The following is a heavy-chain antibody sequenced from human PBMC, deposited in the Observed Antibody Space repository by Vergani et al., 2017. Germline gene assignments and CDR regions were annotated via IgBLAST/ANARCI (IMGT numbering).Heavy chain of an antibody. CDR1: GYSISRGYF. J-gene: IGHJ4*02. CDR2: IYGSGTT. Sequence: QVQLQESGPGLVKPSETLSLTCSVSGYSISRGYFWGWFRQPPGKGLEWIGRIYGSGTTNYNPSLRSRVTISVDTSKNQFSLHLSSVTAADTAVYFCAREPHYYDATGYNYHVWGQATLVIVSS. D-gene: IGHD3-22*01. CDR3: AREPHYYDATGYNYHV. V-gene: IGHV4-38-2*02.